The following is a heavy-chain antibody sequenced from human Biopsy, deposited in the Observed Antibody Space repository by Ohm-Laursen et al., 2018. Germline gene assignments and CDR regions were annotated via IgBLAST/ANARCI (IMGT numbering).Heavy chain of an antibody. CDR1: GYSFTSYY. V-gene: IGHV1-46*01. CDR3: ARNTGWYGDLYYFDY. CDR2: INPSGSAT. D-gene: IGHD6-19*01. J-gene: IGHJ4*02. Sequence: ASVKVSCKASGYSFTSYYMHWVRQAPGQGLEWMGMINPSGSATSYPQIFQGRVTMTRDTSKSTVYMELSSLRSADTAAYFCARNTGWYGDLYYFDYWGQGTLVTVSS.